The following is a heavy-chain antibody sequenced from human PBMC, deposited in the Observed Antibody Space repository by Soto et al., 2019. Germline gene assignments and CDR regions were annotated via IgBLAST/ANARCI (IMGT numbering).Heavy chain of an antibody. Sequence: EVQLLESGGGLVQPGGSLRLSCEASGFTFSTSAMSWVRQAPGKGLEWVSTISDSGSTYYADSVKDRFTISRDNSKSTLYLQMMSLRAEDTAVFDCEKVWGEDGYCSRTSCLYYFHHWGQGTLVTVSS. CDR2: ISDSGST. V-gene: IGHV3-23*01. CDR1: GFTFSTSA. CDR3: EKVWGEDGYCSRTSCLYYFHH. D-gene: IGHD2-2*03. J-gene: IGHJ4*02.